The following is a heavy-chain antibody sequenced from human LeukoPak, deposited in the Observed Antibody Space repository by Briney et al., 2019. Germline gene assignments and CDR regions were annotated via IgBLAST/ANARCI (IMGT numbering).Heavy chain of an antibody. V-gene: IGHV4-59*08. CDR1: GGTIRSYY. J-gene: IGHJ4*02. D-gene: IGHD6-19*01. CDR3: ARRYSSGWAFDY. CDR2: IHYSGST. Sequence: PSETLSLTFTVSGGTIRSYYGSWLRQPPGKGLEWIGYIHYSGSTKYNPSLKSRVTISVDTSKNQFSLKLSSVTAADTAVYYCARRYSSGWAFDYWGQGTLVTVSS.